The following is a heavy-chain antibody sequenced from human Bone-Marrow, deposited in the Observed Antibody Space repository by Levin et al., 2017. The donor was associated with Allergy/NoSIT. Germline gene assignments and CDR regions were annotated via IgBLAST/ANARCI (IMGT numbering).Heavy chain of an antibody. Sequence: LSLTCAASGFTFSNAWMSWVRQAPGKGLEWVGRIKSKTDGGTTDYAAPVKGRFTISRDDSKNTLYLQMNSLKTEDTAVYYCTTAELYDFWSGQVLKGGDYWGQGTLVTVSS. V-gene: IGHV3-15*01. CDR3: TTAELYDFWSGQVLKGGDY. CDR1: GFTFSNAW. D-gene: IGHD3-3*01. J-gene: IGHJ4*02. CDR2: IKSKTDGGTT.